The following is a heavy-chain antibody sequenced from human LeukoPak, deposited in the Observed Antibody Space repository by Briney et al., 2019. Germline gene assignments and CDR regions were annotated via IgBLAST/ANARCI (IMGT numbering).Heavy chain of an antibody. D-gene: IGHD1-26*01. CDR2: IKEVGTEK. J-gene: IGHJ3*02. CDR1: GFTFSNYW. CDR3: ARLNSGRAYGDAFDI. V-gene: IGHV3-7*03. Sequence: GGSLRLSCAASGFTFSNYWMTWVRQAPGKGLEWVAKIKEVGTEKYYVDSVKGRFTVSRDNAKNLLYLQMNSLRAEDTAMYYCARLNSGRAYGDAFDIWGQGAMVTVSS.